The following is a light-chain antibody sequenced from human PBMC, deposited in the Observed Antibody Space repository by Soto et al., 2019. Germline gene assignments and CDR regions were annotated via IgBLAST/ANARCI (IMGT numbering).Light chain of an antibody. CDR1: SSEVGGYNC. Sequence: QSALTQPASVSGSPGQSITISCTGTSSEVGGYNCVSWYQQHPGKAPKLMIYDVSNRPSGVFNRFSGSKSGNTASLTISGLQAEDEADYYCSSYTSSSTRVFGTGTKVTVL. V-gene: IGLV2-14*01. CDR3: SSYTSSSTRV. CDR2: DVS. J-gene: IGLJ1*01.